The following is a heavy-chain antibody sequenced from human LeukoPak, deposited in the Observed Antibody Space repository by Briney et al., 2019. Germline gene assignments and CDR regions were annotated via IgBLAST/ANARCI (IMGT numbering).Heavy chain of an antibody. CDR1: GFTFSDYS. D-gene: IGHD2-2*01. V-gene: IGHV3-21*06. Sequence: GGSLRLSCAASGFTFSDYSMNWVRQTPRKGLEWVSCISGSGSYIYYADSVKGRFTISRDNAKNSLHLQVNSLRAEDTAVYYCAVLTYQLLDYYFDYWGQGTLVTVSS. J-gene: IGHJ4*02. CDR3: AVLTYQLLDYYFDY. CDR2: ISGSGSYI.